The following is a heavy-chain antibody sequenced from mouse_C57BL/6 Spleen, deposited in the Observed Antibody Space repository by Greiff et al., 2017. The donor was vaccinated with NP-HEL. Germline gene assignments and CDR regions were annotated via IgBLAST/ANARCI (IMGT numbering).Heavy chain of an antibody. Sequence: QVQLQQPGAELVKPGASVKLSCKASGYTFTSYWLQWVKQRPGQGLEWIGEIDPSDSYTNYNQKFKGKATLTVDTSSSTAYMQLRSLASEDSEVYYCARITTVVAFPMDYWGQGTSVTVSS. CDR1: GYTFTSYW. D-gene: IGHD1-1*01. CDR2: IDPSDSYT. J-gene: IGHJ4*01. V-gene: IGHV1-50*01. CDR3: ARITTVVAFPMDY.